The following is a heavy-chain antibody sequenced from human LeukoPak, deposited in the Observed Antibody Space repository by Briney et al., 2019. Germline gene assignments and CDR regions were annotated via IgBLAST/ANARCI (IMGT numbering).Heavy chain of an antibody. V-gene: IGHV3-23*01. CDR3: AKGVPAAKAGNWFDP. D-gene: IGHD2-2*01. Sequence: GGSLRLSCAASGFTFSSYAMSWVRQAPGKGLEGVSAISGNGGSTYYADSVKGRFTISRDNSKNTLYLQMNSLRAEDTAVYYCAKGVPAAKAGNWFDPWGQGTLVTVSS. CDR1: GFTFSSYA. CDR2: ISGNGGST. J-gene: IGHJ5*02.